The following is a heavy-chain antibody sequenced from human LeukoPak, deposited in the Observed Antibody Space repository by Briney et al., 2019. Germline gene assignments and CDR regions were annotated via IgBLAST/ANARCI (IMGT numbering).Heavy chain of an antibody. Sequence: ASVKVSCKASGYTFTGYYMHWVRQAPGQGLEWMGRINPNSGGTNYAQKFQGRVTMTRDTSISTAYMELSRLRSDDTAVYYCASATGIAAAGHLPYYYYGMDVWAKGPRSPSP. CDR1: GYTFTGYY. CDR3: ASATGIAAAGHLPYYYYGMDV. V-gene: IGHV1-2*06. D-gene: IGHD6-13*01. J-gene: IGHJ6*02. CDR2: INPNSGGT.